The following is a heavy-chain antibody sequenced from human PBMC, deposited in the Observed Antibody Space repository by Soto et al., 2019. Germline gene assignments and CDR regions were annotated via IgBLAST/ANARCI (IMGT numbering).Heavy chain of an antibody. CDR3: ARDRVTTRPYKGYYYYGLDV. CDR2: GYHGGCT. J-gene: IGHJ6*02. D-gene: IGHD4-17*01. V-gene: IGHV4-30-2*01. CDR1: RGSLSIGGYP. Sequence: PSVTRSRTGAVSRGSLSIGGYPSDWIRQPRGQGLECTGYGYHGGCTYFLPSLKGRVPIAGKRSKNLYSQKLNSVTAADPAVYYCARDRVTTRPYKGYYYYGLDVWGQGTTVTVSS.